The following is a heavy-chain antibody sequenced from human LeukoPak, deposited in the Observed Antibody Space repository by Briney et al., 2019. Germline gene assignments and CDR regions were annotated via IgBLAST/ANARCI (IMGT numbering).Heavy chain of an antibody. CDR1: GESLNIYY. Sequence: SETLSLTCAVYGESLNIYYWSWIRQPPGKGLEWIGEINHSGRTNYNPSLKSRVIISVDTSKNQFSLKLTSVTAADTAMYYCASSLRAVDWQFDYWGQGTLVTVSS. V-gene: IGHV4-34*01. CDR2: INHSGRT. D-gene: IGHD3-9*01. J-gene: IGHJ4*02. CDR3: ASSLRAVDWQFDY.